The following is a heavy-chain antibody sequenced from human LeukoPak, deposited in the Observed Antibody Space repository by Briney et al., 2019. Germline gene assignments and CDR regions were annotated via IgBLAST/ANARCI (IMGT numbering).Heavy chain of an antibody. CDR2: ISGSGGST. CDR1: GFTFSSYA. Sequence: GGSLRLSCAASGFTFSSYAMSWVRQAPGKGLEWVSAISGSGGSTYYADSVKGRFTISRDNSKNTLYLQMNSLRADDTAVYYCARGPYGDYSFDYWGQGTLVTVSS. D-gene: IGHD4-17*01. J-gene: IGHJ4*02. V-gene: IGHV3-23*01. CDR3: ARGPYGDYSFDY.